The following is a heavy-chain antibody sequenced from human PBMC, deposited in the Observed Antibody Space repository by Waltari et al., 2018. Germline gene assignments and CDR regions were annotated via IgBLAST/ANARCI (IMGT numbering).Heavy chain of an antibody. CDR3: ARYQDFDAFDI. D-gene: IGHD2-15*01. CDR1: GFTFSSYS. V-gene: IGHV4-59*01. J-gene: IGHJ3*02. CDR2: IYYSGST. Sequence: VQLVESGGGLVKPGGSLRLSCAASGFTFSSYSMNWVRQAPGKGLEWIGYIYYSGSTNYNPSLKSRVTISVDTSKNQFSLKLSSVTAADTAVYYCARYQDFDAFDIWGQGTMVTVSS.